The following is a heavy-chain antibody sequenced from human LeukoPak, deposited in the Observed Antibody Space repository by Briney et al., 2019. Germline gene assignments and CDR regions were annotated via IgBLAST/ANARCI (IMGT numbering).Heavy chain of an antibody. J-gene: IGHJ3*02. CDR3: AKGWNSGGSYYGGAFDI. D-gene: IGHD1-26*01. Sequence: GGSLRLSCAASGFTFSSYSMNWVRQAPGKGLEWVSSISSSSSYIYYADSVKGRFTISRDNAKNSLYLQMNSLRAEDTAVYYCAKGWNSGGSYYGGAFDIWGQGTMVTVSS. CDR1: GFTFSSYS. V-gene: IGHV3-21*04. CDR2: ISSSSSYI.